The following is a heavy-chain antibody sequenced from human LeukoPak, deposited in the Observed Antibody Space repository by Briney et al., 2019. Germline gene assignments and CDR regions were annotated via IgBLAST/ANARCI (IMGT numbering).Heavy chain of an antibody. CDR3: ARDPRGGTSGDNWVDP. J-gene: IGHJ5*02. V-gene: IGHV4-59*01. CDR1: GGSISSYY. Sequence: SETLSLTCTVSGGSISSYYWSWIRQPPGKGLEWIGYIYYSGSTNYNPSLKSRVTISVDTSKNQFSLKLNSVTAADTAVYYCARDPRGGTSGDNWVDPWGQGTLVTVSS. CDR2: IYYSGST. D-gene: IGHD1-1*01.